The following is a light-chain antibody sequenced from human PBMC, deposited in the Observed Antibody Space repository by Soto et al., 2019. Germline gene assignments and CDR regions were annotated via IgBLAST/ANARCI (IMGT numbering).Light chain of an antibody. CDR2: DAS. V-gene: IGKV3-20*01. Sequence: IVLTQSPGTLSLSPGERATLSCRASQSGSSTYLAWYQQKPGQAPRLLIYDASRRATGSPDRFSGSGSGTDFTLTISRLQPEDFAVYYCQEYGNSPRTFGKGTKVEIE. J-gene: IGKJ1*01. CDR1: QSGSSTY. CDR3: QEYGNSPRT.